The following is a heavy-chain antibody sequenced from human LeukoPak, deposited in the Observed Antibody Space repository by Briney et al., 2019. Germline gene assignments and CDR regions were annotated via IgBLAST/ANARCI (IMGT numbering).Heavy chain of an antibody. Sequence: GESLKISCKGSGYRFSNYWIDWVRQMPGKGLEWMGIVYPGDSDTRYIPSFQGQVTISAAEASSTALLQWSSLRASDHTTYYCARRGAYSSGIYHAFDVWGQGTMVTVSS. J-gene: IGHJ3*01. V-gene: IGHV5-51*01. CDR2: VYPGDSDT. D-gene: IGHD3-10*01. CDR3: ARRGAYSSGIYHAFDV. CDR1: GYRFSNYW.